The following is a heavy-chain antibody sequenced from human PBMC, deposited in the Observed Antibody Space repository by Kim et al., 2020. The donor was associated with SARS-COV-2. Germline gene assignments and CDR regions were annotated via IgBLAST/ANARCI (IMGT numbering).Heavy chain of an antibody. CDR3: ASDYCSSTSCYAWSGFYFDY. J-gene: IGHJ4*02. CDR2: IWYDGSNK. CDR1: GFTFSSYG. V-gene: IGHV3-33*01. Sequence: GGSLRLSCAASGFTFSSYGMHWVRQAPGKGLEWVAVIWYDGSNKYYADSVKGRFTISRDNSKNTLYLQMNSLRAEDTAVYYCASDYCSSTSCYAWSGFYFDYWGQGTLVTVSS. D-gene: IGHD2-2*01.